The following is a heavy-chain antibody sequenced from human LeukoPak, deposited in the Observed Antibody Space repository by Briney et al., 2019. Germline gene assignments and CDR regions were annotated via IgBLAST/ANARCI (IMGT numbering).Heavy chain of an antibody. CDR1: GFTFSNYG. J-gene: IGHJ4*02. V-gene: IGHV3-30*02. CDR2: IRPDGSNK. CDR3: ARDPGYSNGWVFDY. Sequence: GGSLRLSCAASGFTFSNYGMHWVRQAPGKGLDWVAFIRPDGSNKYYADSVKGRFTFSRDNYKNTLFLEMNNLRADDTAVYFCARDPGYSNGWVFDYWGQGALVTVSS. D-gene: IGHD6-19*01.